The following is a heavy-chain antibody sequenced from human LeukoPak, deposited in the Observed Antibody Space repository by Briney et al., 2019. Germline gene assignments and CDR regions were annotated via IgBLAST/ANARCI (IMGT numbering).Heavy chain of an antibody. V-gene: IGHV4-39*07. CDR3: ARGPLGIEFDP. CDR2: IYYSGST. CDR1: GGSISSSSYY. Sequence: SETLSLTCSVSGGSISSSSYYWGWIRQPPGKGLEWIGSIYYSGSTYYNPSLKSRVIISVDTSKNQFSLKLSSVTAADTAVYYCARGPLGIEFDPWGQGTLVTVSS. D-gene: IGHD7-27*01. J-gene: IGHJ5*02.